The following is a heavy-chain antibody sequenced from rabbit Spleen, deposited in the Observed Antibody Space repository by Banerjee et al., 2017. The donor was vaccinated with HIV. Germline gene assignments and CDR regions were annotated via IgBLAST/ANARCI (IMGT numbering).Heavy chain of an antibody. CDR2: IDTGSSGFT. Sequence: QEQLVESGGDLVKPGASLTLTCIASGVSFSVSSYMCWVRQAPGKGLEWIACIDTGSSGFTYFASWAKGRFTISKTSSTTVTLQMTSLTAADTATYFCARGRYASSDTWELDWLDLWGQGTLVTVS. D-gene: IGHD1-1*01. V-gene: IGHV1S45*01. CDR1: GVSFSVSSY. CDR3: ARGRYASSDTWELDWLDL. J-gene: IGHJ5*01.